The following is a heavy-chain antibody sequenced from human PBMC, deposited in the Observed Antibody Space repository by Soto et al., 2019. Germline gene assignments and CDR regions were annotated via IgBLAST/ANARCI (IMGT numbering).Heavy chain of an antibody. J-gene: IGHJ4*02. CDR2: IKSKTEGGTT. Sequence: EVQLVESGGGLVKPGGSLRLSCAASGFTFSNIWMSWVRQAPGKGLEWVGRIKSKTEGGTTDYAAPVTGRFTLSRDDSKNTLYLQMNSLKTEDTAVYYCTTRCVTGGDFDYWGQGTLVTVSS. CDR3: TTRCVTGGDFDY. D-gene: IGHD2-15*01. CDR1: GFTFSNIW. V-gene: IGHV3-15*07.